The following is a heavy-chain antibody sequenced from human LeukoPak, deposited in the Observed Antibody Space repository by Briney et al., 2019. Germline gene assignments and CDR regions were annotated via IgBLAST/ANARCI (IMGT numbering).Heavy chain of an antibody. CDR2: IRSKAYGGTT. D-gene: IGHD3-3*01. CDR3: ARAYYDFWSGYLA. V-gene: IGHV3-49*04. J-gene: IGHJ5*02. CDR1: GFTFGDYG. Sequence: GGSLRLSCTAAGFTFGDYGMSWVRQAPGKGLEWVGFIRSKAYGGTTEYAASVKGRFTISRDDSKSIAYLQMNSLRAEDTAVYYCARAYYDFWSGYLAWGQGTLVTVSS.